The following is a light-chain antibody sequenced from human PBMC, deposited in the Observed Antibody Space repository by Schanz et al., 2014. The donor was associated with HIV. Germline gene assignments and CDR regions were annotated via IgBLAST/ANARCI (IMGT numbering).Light chain of an antibody. Sequence: QSVLTQPPSLSGAPGQRVSLSCNGTSSNIGAGYEVHWYRQLPGTAPKLLIYGNNNRPSGVPDRFSGSKSGSSASLAISGXXXXXEADYYCQSYDDRLSGSRVFGGGTKLTVL. CDR2: GNN. CDR3: QSYDDRLSGSRV. V-gene: IGLV1-40*01. J-gene: IGLJ3*02. CDR1: SSNIGAGYE.